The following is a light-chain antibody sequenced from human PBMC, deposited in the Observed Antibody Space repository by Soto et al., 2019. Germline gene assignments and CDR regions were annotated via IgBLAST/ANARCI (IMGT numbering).Light chain of an antibody. Sequence: DIVMTQSPDSLAVSLGERATINCKSSQSVLYSSDNKNYLAWYQQKPGQPPKLLISWASTRESGVPDRFSGSGSGTDFTLTISSLQAEDVAVYYCRQYYSTPLTFGGGTKVEIK. J-gene: IGKJ4*01. CDR2: WAS. CDR1: QSVLYSSDNKNY. CDR3: RQYYSTPLT. V-gene: IGKV4-1*01.